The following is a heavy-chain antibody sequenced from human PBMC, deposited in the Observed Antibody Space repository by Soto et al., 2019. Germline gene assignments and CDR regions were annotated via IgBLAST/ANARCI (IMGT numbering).Heavy chain of an antibody. J-gene: IGHJ6*02. V-gene: IGHV4-39*01. CDR3: AGHTRATYLYCGMDV. CDR2: IYYSGST. Sequence: QLQLQESGPGLVKPSETLSLTCTVSGGSISSSNYYWGWIRQPPGKGLEWIGSIYYSGSTYYNPSLQLRLTLSVDTSMNQFSLKVSSVTAADSAVYYCAGHTRATYLYCGMDVGGQGTTVTVSS. D-gene: IGHD1-26*01. CDR1: GGSISSSNYY.